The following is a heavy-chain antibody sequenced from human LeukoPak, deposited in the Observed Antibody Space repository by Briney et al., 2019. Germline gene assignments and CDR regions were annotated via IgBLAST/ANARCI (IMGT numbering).Heavy chain of an antibody. V-gene: IGHV3-7*03. CDR1: GFTFSSYW. Sequence: SGGSLRLSCAASGFTFSSYWMTWARQAPGKGLEWVANIRQDGSEKYYVDSVKGRFTISRDNAKNSLYLQMNSLRAEDTAVYYCATAQWWSNPHWGQGTLVTVSS. CDR3: ATAQWWSNPH. CDR2: IRQDGSEK. J-gene: IGHJ1*01. D-gene: IGHD2-15*01.